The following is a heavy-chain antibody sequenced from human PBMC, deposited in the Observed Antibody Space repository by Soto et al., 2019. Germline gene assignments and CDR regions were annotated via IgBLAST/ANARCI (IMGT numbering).Heavy chain of an antibody. CDR1: GFTFSSYA. D-gene: IGHD3-3*01. CDR2: ISYDGSNK. Sequence: GGSLRLSCAASGFTFSSYAMHWVRQAPGKGLEWVAVISYDGSNKYYADSVKGRFTISRDNSKNTLYLQMNSLRAEDTAVYYCARDELRFLEWLRLYYYDGMDVWGQGTTVTVSS. V-gene: IGHV3-30-3*01. CDR3: ARDELRFLEWLRLYYYDGMDV. J-gene: IGHJ6*02.